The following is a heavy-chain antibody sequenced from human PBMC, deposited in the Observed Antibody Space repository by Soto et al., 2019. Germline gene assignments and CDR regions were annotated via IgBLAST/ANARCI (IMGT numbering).Heavy chain of an antibody. CDR1: GYTFTNYG. CDR3: ARDQAMAQFDY. Sequence: QVQLVQSGAEVKKPGASVKVSCKASGYTFTNYGISWVRQAPGQGLEWMGWLNAYNGNTKYAQKLQGRVTMTTDTSTSTAYMELRSVRSDNTAVYYCARDQAMAQFDYWGQGTLVTVSS. J-gene: IGHJ4*02. D-gene: IGHD5-18*01. CDR2: LNAYNGNT. V-gene: IGHV1-18*01.